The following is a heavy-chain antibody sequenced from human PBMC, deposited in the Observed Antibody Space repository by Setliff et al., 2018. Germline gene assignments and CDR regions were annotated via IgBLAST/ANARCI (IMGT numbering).Heavy chain of an antibody. CDR3: ARHRGYSSPSLEYYYYGLNV. D-gene: IGHD3-22*01. CDR2: LSDSGST. Sequence: KPSETLSLTCTVSGYPISSGYYWGWVRQPPGKGLEWLGTLSDSGSTYYNPSFKGRVTISEHSSQTQFFLELSSVAAADTAVYYCARHRGYSSPSLEYYYYGLNVWGQGTTVTVSS. CDR1: GYPISSGYY. V-gene: IGHV4-38-2*02. J-gene: IGHJ6*02.